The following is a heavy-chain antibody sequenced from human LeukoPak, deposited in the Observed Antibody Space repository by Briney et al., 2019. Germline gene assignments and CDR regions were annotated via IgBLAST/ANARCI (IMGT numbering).Heavy chain of an antibody. D-gene: IGHD2-15*01. Sequence: PGGSLRLSCAASGFTFSSYWMSWVRQAPGKGLEWVANIKQDGSEKYYVDSVKGRFTISRDNAKNSLYLQMNSLRAEDTAVYYCANARPQYCSGGSCYSDYYYYYMDVWGKGTTVTISS. V-gene: IGHV3-7*01. CDR1: GFTFSSYW. CDR3: ANARPQYCSGGSCYSDYYYYYMDV. CDR2: IKQDGSEK. J-gene: IGHJ6*03.